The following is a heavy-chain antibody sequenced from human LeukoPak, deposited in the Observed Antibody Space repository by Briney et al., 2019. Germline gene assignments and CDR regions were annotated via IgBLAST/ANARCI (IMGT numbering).Heavy chain of an antibody. CDR1: GYTFTIYG. J-gene: IGHJ5*02. D-gene: IGHD6-6*01. CDR3: GRSYSSSHPDWFDP. CDR2: ISGYNGNP. Sequence: ASVKVSCKASGYTFTIYGISWVRQAPGQGLEWMGWISGYNGNPNYAQKLQGRVTMTTDTSTSTAYMELRSLRADDTAVYYCGRSYSSSHPDWFDPWGQGTLVTVSS. V-gene: IGHV1-18*01.